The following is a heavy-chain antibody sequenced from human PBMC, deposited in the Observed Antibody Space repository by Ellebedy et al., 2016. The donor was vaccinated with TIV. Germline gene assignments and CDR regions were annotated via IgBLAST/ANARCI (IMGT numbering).Heavy chain of an antibody. V-gene: IGHV4-31*03. CDR1: GGSISRGGYY. Sequence: MPSETLSLTCTVSGGSISRGGYYWSWIRQLPGKGLEWLGYIYYSGSTYYNPSLRSRVTISVDTSKNQFSLKLSSVPVADTAVYYCAREMGYDTLTGNYGMDVWGQGTTVTVSS. D-gene: IGHD3-9*01. CDR2: IYYSGST. CDR3: AREMGYDTLTGNYGMDV. J-gene: IGHJ6*02.